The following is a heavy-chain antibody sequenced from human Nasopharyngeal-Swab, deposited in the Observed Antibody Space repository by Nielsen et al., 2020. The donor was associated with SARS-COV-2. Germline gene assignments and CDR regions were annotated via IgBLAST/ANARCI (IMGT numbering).Heavy chain of an antibody. J-gene: IGHJ4*02. CDR1: GGTFSSYA. CDR3: ARVPRRGVIAYFDY. D-gene: IGHD3-16*02. Sequence: SVKVSCEASGGTFSSYAISWVRQAPGQGLEWMGGIIPIFGTADYAQKFQGRVTITADESTSTAYMELSSLRSEDTAVYYCARVPRRGVIAYFDYWGQGTLVTVSS. CDR2: IIPIFGTA. V-gene: IGHV1-69*13.